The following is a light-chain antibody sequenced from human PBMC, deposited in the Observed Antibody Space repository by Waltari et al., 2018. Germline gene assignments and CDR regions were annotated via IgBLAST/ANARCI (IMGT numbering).Light chain of an antibody. CDR3: CSYAGSSTWV. CDR1: RSDVGSYNL. J-gene: IGLJ3*02. Sequence: QSALTQPASVSGSPGQSITISCTATRSDVGSYNLVSWYQQHPGKAPKLVIYEVTKRPSGVSTRFSGSKSGNTASLTISGLQAEDEADYCCCSYAGSSTWVFGGGTKLTVL. V-gene: IGLV2-23*02. CDR2: EVT.